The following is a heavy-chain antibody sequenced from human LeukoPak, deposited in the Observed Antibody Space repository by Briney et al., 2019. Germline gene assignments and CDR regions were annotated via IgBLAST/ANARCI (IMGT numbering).Heavy chain of an antibody. CDR3: AKSKEDCCGSFDP. J-gene: IGHJ5*02. V-gene: IGHV3-23*01. D-gene: IGHD2-15*01. Sequence: GGSLRLSCAVSGLTFNNYAMSWVRQAPGKGLEWVSGISGRGASKYYADSVKGRFTISRDNSKNTLYLQMNSLRAEDTAVYYCAKSKEDCCGSFDPWGQGTLVTVSS. CDR1: GLTFNNYA. CDR2: ISGRGASK.